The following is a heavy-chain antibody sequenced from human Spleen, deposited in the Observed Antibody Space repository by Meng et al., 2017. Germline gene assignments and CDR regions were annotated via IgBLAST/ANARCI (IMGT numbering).Heavy chain of an antibody. CDR2: INHYGST. CDR3: AIDYDFWNGYYRGFDP. CDR1: GGSFSGYF. D-gene: IGHD3-3*01. V-gene: IGHV4-34*01. Sequence: QVQLQQWGAGLLKPSETLSLNCAVYGGSFSGYFWSWIRQPPGKGLEWIGEINHYGSTKYNPSLQSRVTISVDPAKNQFSLKLISVTAADTAVYYCAIDYDFWNGYYRGFDPWGQGTLVTVSS. J-gene: IGHJ5*02.